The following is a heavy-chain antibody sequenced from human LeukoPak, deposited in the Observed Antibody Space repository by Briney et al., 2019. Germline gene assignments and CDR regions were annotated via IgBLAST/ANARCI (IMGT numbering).Heavy chain of an antibody. Sequence: PGGSLRLSCAASGFTFSSYSMNWVRQAPGKGLEWVSSISSSSSYIYYADSVKGRFTISRDNAKNSLYPQMNSLRAEDTAVYYCARDRYYYDSSGYYFEAYYYYGMDVWGQGTTVTVSS. CDR1: GFTFSSYS. V-gene: IGHV3-21*01. J-gene: IGHJ6*02. D-gene: IGHD3-22*01. CDR3: ARDRYYYDSSGYYFEAYYYYGMDV. CDR2: ISSSSSYI.